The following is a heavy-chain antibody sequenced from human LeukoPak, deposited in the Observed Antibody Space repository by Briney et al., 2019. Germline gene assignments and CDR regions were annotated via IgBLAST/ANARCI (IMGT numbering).Heavy chain of an antibody. D-gene: IGHD6-19*01. V-gene: IGHV3-23*01. J-gene: IGHJ3*02. CDR3: AKAYSSGWQYDAFDI. CDR2: ISGSGGGT. Sequence: PGGSLRLSCAASGFTFSSYAMSWVRQAPGKGLEWVSAISGSGGGTYYADSVKDRFTISRDNSKNTLYLQMNSLRAEDTAVYYCAKAYSSGWQYDAFDIWGQGTMVTVSS. CDR1: GFTFSSYA.